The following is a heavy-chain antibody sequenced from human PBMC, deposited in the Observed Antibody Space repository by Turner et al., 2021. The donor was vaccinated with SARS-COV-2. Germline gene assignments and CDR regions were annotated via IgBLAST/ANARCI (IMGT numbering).Heavy chain of an antibody. CDR2: FGTEDGNT. Sequence: QVQLVQSGAEVKKPGASVKVSCKVSGYTLTELSMHWVRQAPGKGLELMGVFGTEDGNTINAHKFQVRVTMTEDTSTDTAYMELRSLRSEDTAVYDCATGGWAPRFVDWLYGMDVWGQGTTVTVSS. D-gene: IGHD3-9*01. J-gene: IGHJ6*02. CDR3: ATGGWAPRFVDWLYGMDV. CDR1: GYTLTELS. V-gene: IGHV1-24*01.